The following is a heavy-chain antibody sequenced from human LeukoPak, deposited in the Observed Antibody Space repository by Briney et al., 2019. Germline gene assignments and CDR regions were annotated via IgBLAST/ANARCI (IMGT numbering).Heavy chain of an antibody. CDR2: MNPNSGNT. CDR1: GYTFTSYD. D-gene: IGHD5-18*01. V-gene: IGHV1-8*01. J-gene: IGHJ6*03. CDR3: ARVYSYGTYYYYYMDV. Sequence: ASVKVSCKASGYTFTSYDINWVRQATAQGLEWVGWMNPNSGNTGYAQKFQGRVTMTRNTSISTAYMELSSLRSEDTAVYYCARVYSYGTYYYYYMDVWGKGTTVTVSS.